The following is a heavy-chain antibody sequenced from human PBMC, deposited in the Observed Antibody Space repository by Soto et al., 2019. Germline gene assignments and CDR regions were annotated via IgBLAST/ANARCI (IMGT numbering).Heavy chain of an antibody. D-gene: IGHD1-1*01. J-gene: IGHJ4*02. CDR2: ISAHNGNT. Sequence: QVHLVQSGAEVKKPGASVKVSFKGSGYGFTTYGITWVRQAPGQGLEWMAWISAHNGNTNYAQKLQGRVTVTRDTSTSTAYMELRSLRSDDTAVYYCARGRYGDYWGQGALVTLSS. CDR3: ARGRYGDY. V-gene: IGHV1-18*01. CDR1: GYGFTTYG.